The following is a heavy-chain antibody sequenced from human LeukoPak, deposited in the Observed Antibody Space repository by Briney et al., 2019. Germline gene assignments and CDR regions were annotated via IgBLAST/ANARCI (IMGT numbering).Heavy chain of an antibody. V-gene: IGHV3-53*01. D-gene: IGHD3-16*01. Sequence: GGTLSLSCAASGFTVSSNYMSWVRQAPGKGLEWVSIIYSGGSTYYADSVKGRFTISRDNSKNTLYLQMNSLRAEDTAVYYCARGGGLLNYWGQGTLVTVSS. CDR2: IYSGGST. CDR3: ARGGGLLNY. CDR1: GFTVSSNY. J-gene: IGHJ4*02.